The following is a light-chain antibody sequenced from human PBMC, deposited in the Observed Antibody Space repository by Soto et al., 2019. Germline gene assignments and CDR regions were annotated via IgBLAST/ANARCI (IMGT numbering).Light chain of an antibody. V-gene: IGKV1-5*01. CDR1: QSISSW. J-gene: IGKJ1*01. CDR2: DAS. Sequence: DIQMTQSPPTLSASVGDTVTITCRASQSISSWLAWYQQKPGKAPKLLIYDASNLESGVPSRFSGSGSGTDFTLTISSLQPDDFATYYCQQYNSYSWTFGQGTKVDIK. CDR3: QQYNSYSWT.